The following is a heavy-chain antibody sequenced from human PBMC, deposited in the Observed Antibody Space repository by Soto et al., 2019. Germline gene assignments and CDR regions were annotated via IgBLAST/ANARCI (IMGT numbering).Heavy chain of an antibody. J-gene: IGHJ1*01. D-gene: IGHD3-10*01. Sequence: SETLSLSCTVSGGSISSSSYYLGWIRQPPGKGLEWIGSIYYSGSTYYNPSLKIPVAISVDTSKSQFSLKLSSVTAADTAVYYCASQSYGPQAQREYLQLWGPGTLGTRSS. CDR3: ASQSYGPQAQREYLQL. V-gene: IGHV4-39*01. CDR1: GGSISSSSYY. CDR2: IYYSGST.